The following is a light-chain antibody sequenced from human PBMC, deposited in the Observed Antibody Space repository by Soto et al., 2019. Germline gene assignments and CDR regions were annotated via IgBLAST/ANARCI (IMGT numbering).Light chain of an antibody. Sequence: AIQLTQSPSSLSSSVGDIVPITYRASQGISSALSWYQQKPGKAPKLLIYDASSLESGVPSRFSGSGSGTDFTLTISSLQPEEFTTYYCQQFNSYPLTFGGGTKVEIK. J-gene: IGKJ4*01. V-gene: IGKV1-13*02. CDR2: DAS. CDR1: QGISSA. CDR3: QQFNSYPLT.